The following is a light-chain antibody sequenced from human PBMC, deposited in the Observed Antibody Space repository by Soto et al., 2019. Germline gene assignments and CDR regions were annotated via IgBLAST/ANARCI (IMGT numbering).Light chain of an antibody. CDR3: QQYNSWPLT. CDR2: GAS. CDR1: QSIRIN. V-gene: IGKV3-15*01. J-gene: IGKJ4*01. Sequence: ETVMTQSPGTLSVSPGHRATLSCRASQSIRINLAWYQQTPGQTPRLLIYGASTRATGIPARFSGSGSGTEFTLTISSLQSVDFSVYYCQQYNSWPLTFGGGTKVEIK.